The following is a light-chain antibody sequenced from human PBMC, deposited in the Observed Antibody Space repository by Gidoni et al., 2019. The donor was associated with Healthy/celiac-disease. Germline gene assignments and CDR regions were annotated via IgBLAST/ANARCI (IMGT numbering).Light chain of an antibody. Sequence: QSVLTQPPSVSEAPRQRVTISCSGSSPNNGNNAVNWYQQLPGKAPKLLIYYDDLLPSGVSDRFSGSKSGTSASLAISGLQSEDEADYYCAAWDDSLNGHVVFGGGTKLTVL. CDR1: SPNNGNNA. J-gene: IGLJ2*01. CDR2: YDD. CDR3: AAWDDSLNGHVV. V-gene: IGLV1-36*01.